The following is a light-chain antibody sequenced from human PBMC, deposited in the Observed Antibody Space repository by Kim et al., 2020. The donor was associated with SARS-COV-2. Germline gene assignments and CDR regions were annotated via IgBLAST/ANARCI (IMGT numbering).Light chain of an antibody. CDR2: GAS. J-gene: IGKJ4*01. CDR1: QSVHTY. V-gene: IGKV1-8*01. Sequence: AVRMTQSPSTLSAFAGDRVTITCRASQSVHTYVAWYQQKPGNAPKLLVFGASTLHSGVPSRFSGSGSGTHFTLTISSLQSEDFASYYCQQYEMYPLTFGGGTKVDIK. CDR3: QQYEMYPLT.